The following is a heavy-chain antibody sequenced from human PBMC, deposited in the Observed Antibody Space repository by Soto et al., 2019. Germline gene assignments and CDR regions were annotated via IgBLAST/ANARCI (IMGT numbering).Heavy chain of an antibody. D-gene: IGHD5-12*01. Sequence: SVKVSCRASGFTFTSSAMQWVRQARGQRLEWIGWIVVGSGNTNYAQKFQERVTITRDMSTSTAYMELSSPRSEDTAVYYCAAVEYSGYDSGYWGQGTLVTVSS. CDR3: AAVEYSGYDSGY. J-gene: IGHJ4*02. V-gene: IGHV1-58*02. CDR2: IVVGSGNT. CDR1: GFTFTSSA.